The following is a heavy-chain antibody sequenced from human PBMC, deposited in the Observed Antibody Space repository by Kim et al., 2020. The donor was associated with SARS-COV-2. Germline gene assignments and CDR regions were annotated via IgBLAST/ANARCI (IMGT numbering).Heavy chain of an antibody. CDR1: GDFINDYY. Sequence: SETLSLTCTVSGDFINDYYWRWIRQSPGKGLEWIGYVSYLGSTNFNPSLRRRVTTSVDTSKNQFSLRLTSVTAADTAVYYCARSSSSCNNWFDPWGQGALVSVSS. CDR2: VSYLGST. V-gene: IGHV4-59*01. D-gene: IGHD2-15*01. CDR3: ARSSSSCNNWFDP. J-gene: IGHJ5*01.